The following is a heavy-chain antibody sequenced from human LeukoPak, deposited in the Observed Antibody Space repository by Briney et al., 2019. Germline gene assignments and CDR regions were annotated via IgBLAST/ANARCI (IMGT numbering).Heavy chain of an antibody. V-gene: IGHV1-3*03. Sequence: ASVKVSCKASGYTFISYPVHWVRQAPGQRLEWMGWINVGNGNTRYSQEIQGRVTITRDTSASTAYMELSSLRSDDVAVYYCARGSYYYGSGSYHFDYWGQGTLVTVSS. CDR3: ARGSYYYGSGSYHFDY. CDR1: GYTFISYP. J-gene: IGHJ4*02. CDR2: INVGNGNT. D-gene: IGHD3-10*01.